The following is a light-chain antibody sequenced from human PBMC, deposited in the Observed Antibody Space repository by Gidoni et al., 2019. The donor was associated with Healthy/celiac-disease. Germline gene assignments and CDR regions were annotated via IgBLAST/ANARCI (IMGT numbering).Light chain of an antibody. Sequence: SSDLTQPPSLSVSPGQTASITCSGDKLWDKYACWYQQKPGQSPVLVIYQDSKRTSGIPERFSGSNSGNTATLTISGTQAMDEADYYCQAWDSSTVVFGGGTKLTVL. CDR2: QDS. J-gene: IGLJ2*01. V-gene: IGLV3-1*01. CDR3: QAWDSSTVV. CDR1: KLWDKY.